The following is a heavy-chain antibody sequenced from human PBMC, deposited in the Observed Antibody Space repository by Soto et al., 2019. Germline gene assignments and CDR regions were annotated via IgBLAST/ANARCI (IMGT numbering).Heavy chain of an antibody. Sequence: QVQLVQSGAEVKKPGSSVKVSCKASGGTFSSYTISWVRQAPGQGLEWMGRIIPILGIANYAQKFQGRVTITADKSTSTAYMELSSLRSEDTAVYYCASNRYCSSTSCSRVYYYYGRDVWGQGTTVTVSS. CDR2: IIPILGIA. V-gene: IGHV1-69*02. D-gene: IGHD2-2*01. J-gene: IGHJ6*02. CDR3: ASNRYCSSTSCSRVYYYYGRDV. CDR1: GGTFSSYT.